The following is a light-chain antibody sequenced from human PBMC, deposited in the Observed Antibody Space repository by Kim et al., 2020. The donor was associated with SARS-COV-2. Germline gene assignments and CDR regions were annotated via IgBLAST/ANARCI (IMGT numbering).Light chain of an antibody. J-gene: IGKJ1*01. CDR2: EAS. CDR3: QQRSNWPGT. Sequence: LSPGERATLSCRGSQSVSSYLAWYQQKSGQAPRLLIYEASKRATGIPSMFSGSGYGTDFTLTISSLEPEDFAVYYCQQRSNWPGTFGQGTKVDIK. CDR1: QSVSSY. V-gene: IGKV3-11*01.